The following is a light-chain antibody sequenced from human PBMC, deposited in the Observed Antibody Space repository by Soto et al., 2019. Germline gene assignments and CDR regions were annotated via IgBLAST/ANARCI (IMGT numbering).Light chain of an antibody. Sequence: EIVLTQSPATLSLSPWERATLSCMTSQSVSSYLAWYQQKPGQAPRLLIDDASNRATGIPARFSGSGSGTDFTLTISSLEPEDFAVYYCQQRSNWPPTWTFGQGTKVDIK. CDR2: DAS. J-gene: IGKJ1*01. V-gene: IGKV3-11*01. CDR3: QQRSNWPPTWT. CDR1: QSVSSY.